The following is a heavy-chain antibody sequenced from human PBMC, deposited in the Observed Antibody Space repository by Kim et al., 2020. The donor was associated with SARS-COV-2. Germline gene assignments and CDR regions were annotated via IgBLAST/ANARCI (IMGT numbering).Heavy chain of an antibody. CDR1: GGSISSSSYY. Sequence: SETLSLTCTVSGGSISSSSYYWGWIRQPPGKGLEWIGSIYYSGSTYYNPSLKSRVTISVDTSKNQFSLKLSSVTAADTAVYYCARQSPIIVVVPAAFDYWGQGTLVTVSS. D-gene: IGHD2-2*01. CDR3: ARQSPIIVVVPAAFDY. V-gene: IGHV4-39*01. J-gene: IGHJ4*02. CDR2: IYYSGST.